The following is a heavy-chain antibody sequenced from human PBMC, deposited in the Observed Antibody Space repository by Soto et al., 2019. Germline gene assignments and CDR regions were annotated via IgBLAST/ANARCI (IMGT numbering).Heavy chain of an antibody. CDR1: GGSFSGYY. CDR3: PSAQVLQRNWFDP. D-gene: IGHD1-1*01. J-gene: IGHJ5*02. Sequence: PSETLSLTCAVYGGSFSGYYWSWIRQPPGKGLEWIGEINHSGSTNYNPSLKSRVTISVDTSKNQFSLKLSSVTAADTAVYYCPSAQVLQRNWFDPWAQGTLVTVSS. CDR2: INHSGST. V-gene: IGHV4-34*01.